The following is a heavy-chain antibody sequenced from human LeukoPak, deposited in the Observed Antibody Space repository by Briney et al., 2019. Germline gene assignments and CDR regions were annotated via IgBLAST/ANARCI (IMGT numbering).Heavy chain of an antibody. CDR3: AKVLRNTVTGKLDY. CDR2: ISGSGGST. D-gene: IGHD4-17*01. Sequence: PGGSLRLSCAASGFTFSGYSLTWVRQAPGKGLEWVSAISGSGGSTYYADSVKGRFTISRDNSKNTLYLQMNSLRVEDTAVYYCAKVLRNTVTGKLDYWGQGTLVTVSS. V-gene: IGHV3-23*01. CDR1: GFTFSGYS. J-gene: IGHJ4*02.